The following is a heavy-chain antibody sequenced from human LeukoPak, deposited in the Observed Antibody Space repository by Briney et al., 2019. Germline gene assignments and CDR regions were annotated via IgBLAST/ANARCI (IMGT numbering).Heavy chain of an antibody. D-gene: IGHD3-10*01. CDR3: AREGTQSFAFDY. CDR2: ISYDGSNK. V-gene: IGHV3-30-3*01. J-gene: IGHJ4*02. CDR1: GFTFSSYA. Sequence: GGSLRLSCAASGFTFSSYAMHWVRQAPGKGLEWVAVISYDGSNKYYADSVKSRFTISRDNSKNTLYLQMNSLRAEDTAVYYCAREGTQSFAFDYWGQGTLVTVSS.